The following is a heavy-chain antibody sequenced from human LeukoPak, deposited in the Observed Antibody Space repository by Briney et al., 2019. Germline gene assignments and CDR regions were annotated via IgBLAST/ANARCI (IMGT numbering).Heavy chain of an antibody. Sequence: PSETLSLTCTVSGYSISNGYYWDWIRQPPGRGLEWIGNIYRSGSTSYNPSLKSRVTISVDTSKNQFSLKVNSVAAADTAVYYCARRHSGGWFYYWGQGTLVTVPS. CDR3: ARRHSGGWFYY. D-gene: IGHD6-19*01. V-gene: IGHV4-38-2*02. J-gene: IGHJ4*02. CDR2: IYRSGST. CDR1: GYSISNGYY.